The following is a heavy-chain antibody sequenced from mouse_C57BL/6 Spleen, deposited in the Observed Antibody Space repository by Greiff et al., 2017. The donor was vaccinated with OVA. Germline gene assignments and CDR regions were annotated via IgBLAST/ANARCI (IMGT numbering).Heavy chain of an antibody. D-gene: IGHD1-1*01. Sequence: DVKLVESGGGLVKPGGSLKLSCAASGFTFSSYAMSWVRQTPEKRLEWVATISDGGSYTYYPDNVKGRFTISRDNAKNNLYLQMSHLKSEDTAMYYCARGGGYYGSSDYAMDYWGQGTSVTVSS. CDR1: GFTFSSYA. CDR3: ARGGGYYGSSDYAMDY. J-gene: IGHJ4*01. V-gene: IGHV5-4*03. CDR2: ISDGGSYT.